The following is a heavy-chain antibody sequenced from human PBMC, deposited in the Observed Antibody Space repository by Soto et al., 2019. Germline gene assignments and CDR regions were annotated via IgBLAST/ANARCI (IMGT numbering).Heavy chain of an antibody. CDR3: ATSFDNDYIPVVQYFYYTDV. CDR1: GGTFSSYT. CDR2: IIPILNIS. Sequence: QVQLVQSGAEVKKPGSSVKVSCKASGGTFSSYTINWVRQAPGQGLEWMGRIIPILNISNFAQRFQGRVTITADKFMTAAYMELSSLRSEDTAMYYCATSFDNDYIPVVQYFYYTDVWGKGTTVTVSS. J-gene: IGHJ6*03. D-gene: IGHD4-4*01. V-gene: IGHV1-69*02.